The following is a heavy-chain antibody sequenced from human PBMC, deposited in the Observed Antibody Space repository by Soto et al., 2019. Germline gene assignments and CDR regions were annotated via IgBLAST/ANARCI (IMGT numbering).Heavy chain of an antibody. CDR3: AKRSDYYDSSGSPYFDY. J-gene: IGHJ4*02. D-gene: IGHD3-22*01. V-gene: IGHV3-23*01. CDR2: ISGSGGST. Sequence: EVQLLESGGGLVQPGGSLRLSCAASGFTFSSYAMSWVRQAPGKGLEWASAISGSGGSTYYADSVKGRFTISRDNSKNTLYLQMNSLRAEDTAVYYCAKRSDYYDSSGSPYFDYWGQGTLVTVSS. CDR1: GFTFSSYA.